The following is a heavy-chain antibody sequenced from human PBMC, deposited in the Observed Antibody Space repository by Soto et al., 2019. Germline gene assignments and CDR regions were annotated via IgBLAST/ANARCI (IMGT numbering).Heavy chain of an antibody. CDR2: IYWNDDM. CDR3: AHAQLPRYCSSTSCYPTSYWFDP. D-gene: IGHD2-2*01. J-gene: IGHJ5*02. CDR1: GFSLSTSGVG. V-gene: IGHV2-5*01. Sequence: QITLKESGPTLVKPTQTLTLTCTFSGFSLSTSGVGVGWIRQPPGKALEWLALIYWNDDMRYSPSLKSRLTITKDTSKNQVVLTMTNMDPVDTATYYCAHAQLPRYCSSTSCYPTSYWFDPWGQGTLVTVSS.